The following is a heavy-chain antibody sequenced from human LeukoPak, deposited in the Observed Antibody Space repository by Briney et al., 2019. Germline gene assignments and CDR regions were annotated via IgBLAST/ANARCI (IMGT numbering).Heavy chain of an antibody. V-gene: IGHV3-30-3*01. CDR2: ISYDGSNK. D-gene: IGHD1-26*01. CDR3: ARGGSRGSFDI. J-gene: IGHJ3*02. Sequence: GRSLRLSCAASGFTFSSYDMHWVRQAPGKGLEWVALISYDGSNKYYADSVKGRFTISRDNSKSTLYLQMNSLRPEDTAVYYCARGGSRGSFDIWGQGTMVTVSS. CDR1: GFTFSSYD.